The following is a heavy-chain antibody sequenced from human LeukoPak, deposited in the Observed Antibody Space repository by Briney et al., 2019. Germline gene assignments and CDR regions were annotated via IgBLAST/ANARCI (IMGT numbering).Heavy chain of an antibody. V-gene: IGHV3-21*01. CDR2: ICSSSSYI. J-gene: IGHJ3*02. Sequence: PGGSLRLSCAASGFTFSGYRMNWVRQAPGKGLEWVSSICSSSSYIYYADSVKGRFTISRDNAKNSLYLQMNSLRAEDTAVYYCARDQGYSSGRELRDAFDIWGQGTMVTVSS. CDR3: ARDQGYSSGRELRDAFDI. CDR1: GFTFSGYR. D-gene: IGHD6-19*01.